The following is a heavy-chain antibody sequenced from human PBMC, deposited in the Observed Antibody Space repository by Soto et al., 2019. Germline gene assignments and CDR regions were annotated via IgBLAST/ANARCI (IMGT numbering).Heavy chain of an antibody. CDR1: GYTFSTYW. Sequence: PGESLKISCKGSGYTFSTYWIGWVRQMPGKGLEWMGDIYPGDSETRYSPSFQGRVTISADKSISTAYLQWSSLEASGTAMYYCISGYYTWFDPWGHGTLVTVSS. J-gene: IGHJ5*02. CDR3: ISGYYTWFDP. CDR2: IYPGDSET. D-gene: IGHD3-3*01. V-gene: IGHV5-51*01.